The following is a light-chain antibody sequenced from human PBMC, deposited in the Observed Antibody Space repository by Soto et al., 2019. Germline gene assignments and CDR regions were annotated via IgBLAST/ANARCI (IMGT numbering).Light chain of an antibody. CDR2: GAS. CDR1: HSVSSSY. Sequence: EIVLTQSPDTLSLSPGERATLPCRASHSVSSSYLAWYQQRPGQAPRLLIYGASSRATGIPDRFSGSGFGTDFTLTISRLEPEDFAVYYCHQYVRPWTFGQGTKVDIK. CDR3: HQYVRPWT. V-gene: IGKV3-20*01. J-gene: IGKJ1*01.